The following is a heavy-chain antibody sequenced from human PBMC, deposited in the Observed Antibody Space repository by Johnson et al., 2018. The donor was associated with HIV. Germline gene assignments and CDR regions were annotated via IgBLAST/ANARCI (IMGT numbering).Heavy chain of an antibody. CDR1: GFTFNEYG. CDR3: ATGRASV. V-gene: IGHV3-20*04. Sequence: MLLVESGGGVVRPGGSLRLSCAASGFTFNEYGMSWVRQVSGKGLEWVSAINWNGDSTSYADSVKGRFTISRDNAKNSLYLQMNSLRAEDTAVYYCATGRASVWGQGTMVTVSS. CDR2: INWNGDST. J-gene: IGHJ3*01.